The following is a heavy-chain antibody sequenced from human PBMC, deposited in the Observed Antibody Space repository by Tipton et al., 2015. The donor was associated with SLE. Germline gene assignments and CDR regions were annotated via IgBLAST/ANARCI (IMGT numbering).Heavy chain of an antibody. CDR3: AKSHHGDYEYFQH. CDR1: GVSVSATSYY. Sequence: TLSLTCNVSGVSVSATSYYWGWVRQSPGKRLEWIGSTYYDGTTYYSESLKSRVSISTDTSKNQFSLKVMSVTAADTAVYYCAKSHHGDYEYFQHWGQGTLVTVSS. CDR2: TYYDGTT. D-gene: IGHD4-17*01. V-gene: IGHV4-39*01. J-gene: IGHJ1*01.